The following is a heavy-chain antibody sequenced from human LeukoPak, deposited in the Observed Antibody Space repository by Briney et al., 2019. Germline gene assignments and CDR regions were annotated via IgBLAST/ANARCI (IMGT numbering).Heavy chain of an antibody. D-gene: IGHD3-10*01. CDR2: ISYDGSNK. CDR1: GFTFSSYG. V-gene: IGHV3-30*18. Sequence: PGGSLRLSCAASGFTFSSYGMHWVRQAPGKGLEWVAVISYDGSNKYYADSVKGRFTISRDNSKNTLYLQMNSLRAEDTAVYYRAKGLWFGEVDAFDIWGQGTMVTVSS. CDR3: AKGLWFGEVDAFDI. J-gene: IGHJ3*02.